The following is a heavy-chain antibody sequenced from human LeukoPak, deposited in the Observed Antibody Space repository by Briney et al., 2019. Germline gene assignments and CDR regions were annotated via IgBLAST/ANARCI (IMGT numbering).Heavy chain of an antibody. V-gene: IGHV4-59*05. D-gene: IGHD3-10*01. CDR2: IYYSGST. CDR3: ARQVDGSGSRSFDP. CDR1: GGSISGYH. Sequence: PSETLSLTCTVSGGSISGYHWSWIRQPPGKGLEWIGSIYYSGSTYYNPSLKSRVTISVDTSKNQFSLKLSSVTAADTAVYYCARQVDGSGSRSFDPWGQGTLVTASS. J-gene: IGHJ5*02.